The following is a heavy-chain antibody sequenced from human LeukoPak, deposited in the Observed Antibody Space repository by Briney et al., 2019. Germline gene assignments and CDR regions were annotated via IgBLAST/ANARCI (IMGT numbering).Heavy chain of an antibody. V-gene: IGHV4-34*01. CDR1: GGSFSGYY. CDR2: INHSGST. J-gene: IGHJ4*02. Sequence: SETLSLTCAVYGGSFSGYYWSWIRQPPGKGLEWIGEINHSGSTNYNPSLKSRVTISVDTSKNQFSLKLSSVTAADTAVYYCARGRRFDYWGQGTLVTVSS. CDR3: ARGRRFDY.